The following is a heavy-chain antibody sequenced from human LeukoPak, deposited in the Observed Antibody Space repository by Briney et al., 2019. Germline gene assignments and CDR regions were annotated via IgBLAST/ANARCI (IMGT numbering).Heavy chain of an antibody. V-gene: IGHV3-30*02. Sequence: GGSLRLSCAASGFIFSSYGIHWIRQAPGKGLEWVAFIRYDGSDKYYADSVKGRFTISRDNSKNTLYLQMNSLRAEDTAVYYCAKGAYSGHDKFDYWGQETLVTVSS. CDR1: GFIFSSYG. CDR3: AKGAYSGHDKFDY. J-gene: IGHJ4*02. D-gene: IGHD5-12*01. CDR2: IRYDGSDK.